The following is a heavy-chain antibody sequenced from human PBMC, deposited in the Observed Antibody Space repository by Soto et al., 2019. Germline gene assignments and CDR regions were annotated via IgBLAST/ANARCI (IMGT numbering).Heavy chain of an antibody. CDR2: ILPIFGTT. CDR1: GGIFSSNA. V-gene: IGHV1-69*01. Sequence: QVQLVQSGAEVKKPGSSVKVSCQASGGIFSSNAISWVRQAPGQGLEWMGGILPIFGTTNYAQNFQGRATITADESTSTAYMELSSLKSEDTALYYSATGGRGYSSAPRFYFDYWGQGTLVTVSS. D-gene: IGHD5-18*01. J-gene: IGHJ4*02. CDR3: ATGGRGYSSAPRFYFDY.